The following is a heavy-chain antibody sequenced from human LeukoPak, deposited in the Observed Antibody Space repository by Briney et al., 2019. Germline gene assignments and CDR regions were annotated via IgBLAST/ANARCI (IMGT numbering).Heavy chain of an antibody. D-gene: IGHD6-13*01. CDR3: ARWAAVGTTYYQYGMDV. CDR2: ISGDGGST. CDR1: GFTFDDYA. Sequence: GGSLRLSCAASGFTFDDYAMHWVRQAPGKGLEWVSLISGDGGSTYYADSVKGRFTTSRDNTKNSLILQMNSLRAEDTAVYYCARWAAVGTTYYQYGMDVWGQGTTVTVSS. V-gene: IGHV3-43*02. J-gene: IGHJ6*02.